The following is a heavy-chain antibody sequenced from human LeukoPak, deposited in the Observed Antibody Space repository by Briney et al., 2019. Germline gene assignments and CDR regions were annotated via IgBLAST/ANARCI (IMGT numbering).Heavy chain of an antibody. CDR2: IYSGGHT. CDR3: AVATIYYFDY. D-gene: IGHD5-12*01. J-gene: IGHJ4*02. CDR1: GFIVSSNY. Sequence: GGSLRLSCAASGFIVSSNYMSWVRQAPGKGLECVSVIYSGGHTYYADSVKGRFTISRDNSKNTLHLQMNSLRVEDTAVYYCAVATIYYFDYWGQGTLVTVSS. V-gene: IGHV3-66*01.